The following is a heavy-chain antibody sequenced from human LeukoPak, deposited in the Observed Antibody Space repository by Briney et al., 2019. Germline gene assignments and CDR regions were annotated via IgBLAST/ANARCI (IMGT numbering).Heavy chain of an antibody. CDR3: AKGHTYGMI. V-gene: IGHV3-11*01. Sequence: GGSLRPSCAASGFTFSDFYMSWLRQTPGKGLEWVSYISTTGTPMDYADSVKGRFTISRDNAKDSLYLQMNNLGAEDTAVYYCAKGHTYGMIWGQGTLVTVSS. CDR2: ISTTGTPM. D-gene: IGHD5-18*01. J-gene: IGHJ1*01. CDR1: GFTFSDFY.